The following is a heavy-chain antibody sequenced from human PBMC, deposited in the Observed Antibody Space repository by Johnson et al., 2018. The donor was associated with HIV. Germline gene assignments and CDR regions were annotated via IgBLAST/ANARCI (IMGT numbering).Heavy chain of an antibody. D-gene: IGHD3-22*01. V-gene: IGHV3-9*01. CDR3: AKDPLSDSSGYYGGAFDI. Sequence: VQLVESGGGLVQPGRSLRLSCVASGFTFDDYAMHWVRQVSGKGLEWVSGISWNRGSIGYADSVKGRFTISRDNAKNSLYLQMNSLRAEDTAVYYCAKDPLSDSSGYYGGAFDIWGQGTMVTVSS. J-gene: IGHJ3*02. CDR1: GFTFDDYA. CDR2: ISWNRGSI.